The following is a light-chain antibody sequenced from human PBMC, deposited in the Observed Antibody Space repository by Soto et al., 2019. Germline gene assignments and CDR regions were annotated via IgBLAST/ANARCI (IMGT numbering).Light chain of an antibody. CDR2: EGS. J-gene: IGLJ2*01. CDR1: SSDVGSYNL. CDR3: CSYAGTHVV. V-gene: IGLV2-23*01. Sequence: SALTQPASVSGSPGQSITISCTGTSSDVGSYNLVSWYQQHPGKAPKLMIYEGSKRPSGVSNRFSGSESGNTASLTISGLQAEDEADYYCCSYAGTHVVFGGGTKVTVL.